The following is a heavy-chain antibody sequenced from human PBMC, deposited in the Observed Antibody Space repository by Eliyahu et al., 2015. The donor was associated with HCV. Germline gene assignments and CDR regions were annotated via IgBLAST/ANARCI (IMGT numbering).Heavy chain of an antibody. CDR2: INGPGSSF. CDR3: ARGLNHYDTLTGYDY. Sequence: EVQLVESGRSLVQPGGSLRLSCAASGFTFSSYWMGWVRQAPGRGLEWVSHINGPGSSFRHADSVKGRFTISRDNAKNTLYVQMNSLRGEDTAIYYCARGLNHYDTLTGYDYWGQGTLVTVSS. D-gene: IGHD3-9*01. J-gene: IGHJ4*02. CDR1: GFTFSSYW. V-gene: IGHV3-74*01.